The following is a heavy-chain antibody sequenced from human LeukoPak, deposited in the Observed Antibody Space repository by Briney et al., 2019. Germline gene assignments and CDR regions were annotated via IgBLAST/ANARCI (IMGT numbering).Heavy chain of an antibody. Sequence: PGRSLRLSCAASGFTFSSYAMHWVRQAPGKGLEWVSAISGSGGSTYYADSVKGRFTISRDNSKNTLYLQMNSLRAEDTAVYYCAKDSYDFWSGYYTDKLFDYWGQGTLVTVSS. V-gene: IGHV3-23*01. CDR3: AKDSYDFWSGYYTDKLFDY. CDR1: GFTFSSYA. D-gene: IGHD3-3*01. CDR2: ISGSGGST. J-gene: IGHJ4*02.